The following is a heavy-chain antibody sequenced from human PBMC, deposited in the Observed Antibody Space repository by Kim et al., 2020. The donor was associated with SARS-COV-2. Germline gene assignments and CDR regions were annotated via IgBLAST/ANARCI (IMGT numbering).Heavy chain of an antibody. CDR3: ARRGISAYYYYMDV. D-gene: IGHD1-20*01. J-gene: IGHJ6*03. V-gene: IGHV4-59*01. Sequence: PSLKSRVTISVDTSKNQFSLKLSSVTAADTAVYYCARRGISAYYYYMDVWGKGTTVTVS.